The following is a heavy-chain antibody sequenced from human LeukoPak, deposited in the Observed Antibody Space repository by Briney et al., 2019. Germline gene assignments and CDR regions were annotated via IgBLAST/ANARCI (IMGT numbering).Heavy chain of an antibody. CDR1: GFTFRSFA. V-gene: IGHV3-30-3*01. D-gene: IGHD2-2*01. CDR2: VLTDGSNQ. J-gene: IGHJ4*02. CDR3: AKELAPYYQLHQD. Sequence: PGGSLRLSCAASGFTFRSFAMHWVRQAPGKGLEWVAVVLTDGSNQYYADSVKGRFTISRDNSKNTLYLQMNSLRVEDTAVYYCAKELAPYYQLHQDWGQGTLVTVSS.